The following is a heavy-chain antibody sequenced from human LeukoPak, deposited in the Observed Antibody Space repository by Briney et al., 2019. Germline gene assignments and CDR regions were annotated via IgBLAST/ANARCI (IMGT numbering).Heavy chain of an antibody. CDR1: GDSVSSNGAA. J-gene: IGHJ4*02. V-gene: IGHV6-1*01. CDR2: TYYRSQQWYS. CDR3: GRETHFGVVTY. D-gene: IGHD3-3*01. Sequence: SQTLSRTCAISGDSVSSNGAAWDWIRQSPSRGLEWLGRTYYRSQQWYSDYAPSVKGRITINADTSQNQFSLHLNSVTPEDTAVYYCGRETHFGVVTYWGQGTLVTVSS.